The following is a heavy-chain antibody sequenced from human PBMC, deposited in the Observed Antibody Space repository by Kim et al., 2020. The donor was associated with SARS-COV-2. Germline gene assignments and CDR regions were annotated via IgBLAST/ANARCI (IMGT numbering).Heavy chain of an antibody. V-gene: IGHV4-59*08. J-gene: IGHJ4*02. D-gene: IGHD2-2*01. Sequence: SETLSLTCTVSGGSISSYYWSWIRQPPGKGLEWIGYIYYSGSTNYNPSLKSRVTISVDTSKNQFSLKLSSVTAADTAVYYCARMNQLLQYGGGFDYWGQGTLVTVSS. CDR2: IYYSGST. CDR3: ARMNQLLQYGGGFDY. CDR1: GGSISSYY.